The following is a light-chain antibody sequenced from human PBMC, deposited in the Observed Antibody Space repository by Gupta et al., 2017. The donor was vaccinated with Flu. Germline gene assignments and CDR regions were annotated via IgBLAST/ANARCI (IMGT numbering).Light chain of an antibody. J-gene: IGLJ1*01. Sequence: VTISSTRTSSAVGAYDYVASYQQHPAKDPKLIIYDVNKRPSGVPDLFSAATSGNTAALTVSGRQEEEEADYYCSSYAGSDYYVFGGGTKVTVL. V-gene: IGLV2-8*01. CDR1: SSAVGAYDY. CDR3: SSYAGSDYYV. CDR2: DVN.